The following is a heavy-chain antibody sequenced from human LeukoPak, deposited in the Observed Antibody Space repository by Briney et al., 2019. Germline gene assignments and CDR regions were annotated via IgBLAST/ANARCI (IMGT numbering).Heavy chain of an antibody. Sequence: ASVKVSCKASGYTFTSHYMHWVRQAPGQGLEWMGVINPSGGFTSYAQKLQDRVTLTRDTSTTTVYMQLSSLRFEDTAVYYCARDLPHPGIAVADPTYWGQGTLVTVSS. CDR2: INPSGGFT. CDR1: GYTFTSHY. D-gene: IGHD6-19*01. J-gene: IGHJ4*02. CDR3: ARDLPHPGIAVADPTY. V-gene: IGHV1-46*01.